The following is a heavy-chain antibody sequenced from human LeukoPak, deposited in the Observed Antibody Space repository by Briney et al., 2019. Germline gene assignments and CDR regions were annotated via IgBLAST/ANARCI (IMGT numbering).Heavy chain of an antibody. Sequence: ASVKVSCKASGGTFSSYAISWVRQAPGQGLEWMGGIIPIFGTANYAQKFQGRVTITADESTSTAYLQWSSLKASDTAMYYCARQSRDGSKTRGYYFDHWGQGTLVTVSS. CDR2: IIPIFGTA. D-gene: IGHD3-10*01. CDR3: ARQSRDGSKTRGYYFDH. V-gene: IGHV1-69*13. J-gene: IGHJ4*02. CDR1: GGTFSSYA.